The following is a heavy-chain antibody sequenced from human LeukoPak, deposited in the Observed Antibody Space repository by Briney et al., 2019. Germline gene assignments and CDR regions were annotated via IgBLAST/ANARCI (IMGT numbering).Heavy chain of an antibody. CDR3: ARDRHCVNGVCHSPPGMDV. V-gene: IGHV3-33*08. Sequence: GGSLRLSCVASGFSFNNYRMTWVRQAPGKGLEWVADIWFDKNQHFADSVKGRFAISRDNSKNTVYLQINSLRAEDTAVYYCARDRHCVNGVCHSPPGMDVWGQGTTVTVSS. D-gene: IGHD2-8*01. CDR1: GFSFNNYR. CDR2: IWFDKNQ. J-gene: IGHJ6*02.